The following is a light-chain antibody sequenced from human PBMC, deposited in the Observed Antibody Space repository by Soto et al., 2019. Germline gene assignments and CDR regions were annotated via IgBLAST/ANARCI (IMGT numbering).Light chain of an antibody. J-gene: IGKJ4*01. V-gene: IGKV3-11*01. CDR2: DAS. Sequence: EIVLKQSPGTLTLSPGERATLSCRASQSVNNYLAWYQQKPGQAPRLLIYDASNRATGIPPRFSGSGSGTDFTLTISSLEPEDSAVYYCQQRGNWPWLTFGGGTTVEIK. CDR3: QQRGNWPWLT. CDR1: QSVNNY.